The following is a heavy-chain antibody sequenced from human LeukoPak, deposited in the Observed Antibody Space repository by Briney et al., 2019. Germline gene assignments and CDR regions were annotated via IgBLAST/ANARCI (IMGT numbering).Heavy chain of an antibody. CDR3: ARDLWFGALASQTPIGNWFDP. J-gene: IGHJ5*02. CDR2: ISSSSSTI. V-gene: IGHV3-48*01. CDR1: GFTFSSYS. D-gene: IGHD3-10*01. Sequence: PGGSLRLSCAASGFTFSSYSMNWVRQAPGKGLEWVSYISSSSSTIYYADSVKGRFTISRDNAKNSLYLQMNSLRAEDTAVYYCARDLWFGALASQTPIGNWFDPWGQGTLATVSS.